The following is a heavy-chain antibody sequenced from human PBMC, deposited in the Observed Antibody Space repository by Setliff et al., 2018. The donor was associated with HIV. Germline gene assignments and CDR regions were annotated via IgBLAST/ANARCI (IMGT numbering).Heavy chain of an antibody. V-gene: IGHV4-39*02. CDR3: ARTYSSSWYSSHLWVDY. CDR1: GGSIDSFSYY. Sequence: PSETLSLTCAVSGGSIDSFSYYWGWIRQTPGKELEWIGNIYHSGSTNYNPSLKSRAAISVDRSKRHFFLKLRSVTAADTAVYYCARTYSSSWYSSHLWVDYWGQGTLVTVSS. J-gene: IGHJ4*02. D-gene: IGHD6-13*01. CDR2: IYHSGST.